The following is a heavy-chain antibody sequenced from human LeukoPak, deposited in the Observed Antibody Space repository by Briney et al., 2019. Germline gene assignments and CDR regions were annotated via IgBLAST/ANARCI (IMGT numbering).Heavy chain of an antibody. V-gene: IGHV4-39*01. J-gene: IGHJ5*02. CDR1: GDSISSGSYS. CDR3: ARGYCSSTSCYVFWFDP. D-gene: IGHD2-2*01. CDR2: IYYGGNT. Sequence: SETLSLTCTVSGDSISSGSYSWDWIRQPPGKGLEWIGSIYYGGNTYHNPSLKSRVTISVDTSKNQFSLKLSSVTAADTAVYYCARGYCSSTSCYVFWFDPWGQGTLVTVSS.